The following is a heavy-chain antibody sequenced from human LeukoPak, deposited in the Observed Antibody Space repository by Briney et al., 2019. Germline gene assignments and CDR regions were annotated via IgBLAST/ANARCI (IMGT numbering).Heavy chain of an antibody. CDR2: INPSGGST. D-gene: IGHD2-2*02. J-gene: IGHJ1*01. V-gene: IGHV1-46*03. CDR1: GYTFTSYY. Sequence: GASVKVSCKASGYTFTSYYMRWVRQAPGQGLEWMGIINPSGGSTSYAQKFQGRVTMTRDTSTSTVYMELSSLRSEDTAVYYCARAGGYCSSTSCYTRPRFQHWGQGTLVTVSS. CDR3: ARAGGYCSSTSCYTRPRFQH.